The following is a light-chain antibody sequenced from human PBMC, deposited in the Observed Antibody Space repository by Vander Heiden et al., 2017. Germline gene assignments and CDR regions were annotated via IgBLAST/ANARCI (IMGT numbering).Light chain of an antibody. CDR1: QSIGGF. J-gene: IGKJ2*01. V-gene: IGKV1-39*01. CDR2: LTS. Sequence: DIQMTQSPSSLSSSVGDRVTITCRASQSIGGFLNWYQQRPGKAPRLLIYLTSSFHSGVPSRFSGSGSGTDSTLTISSLQPEDFATYYCQQSHSTPYTFGQGTKLEIK. CDR3: QQSHSTPYT.